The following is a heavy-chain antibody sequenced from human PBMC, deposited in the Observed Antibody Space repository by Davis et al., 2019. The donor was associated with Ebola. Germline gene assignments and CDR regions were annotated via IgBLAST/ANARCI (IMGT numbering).Heavy chain of an antibody. CDR2: IIPVFGIP. J-gene: IGHJ6*02. Sequence: SVKVSCKASGGTFSSYAISWVRQAPGQGLDWMGGIIPVFGIPKYAQKFQGRVTITADESTSTAYMELRSLRSDDTAVYYCARDRAHGLDVWGQGTAVTVSS. D-gene: IGHD3-10*01. CDR3: ARDRAHGLDV. V-gene: IGHV1-69*13. CDR1: GGTFSSYA.